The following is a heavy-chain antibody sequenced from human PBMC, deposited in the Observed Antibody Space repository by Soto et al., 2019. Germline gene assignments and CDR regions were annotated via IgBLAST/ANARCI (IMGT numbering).Heavy chain of an antibody. CDR2: IGGSGDNT. CDR3: ATGGTAAYYYGMDG. V-gene: IGHV3-23*01. CDR1: GFTFNSYG. J-gene: IGHJ6*02. D-gene: IGHD1-1*01. Sequence: EVQVLESGGGVVQPGGSLRLSCAASGFTFNSYGMSWVRQAPGKGLEWVSAIGGSGDNTYYADSVKGRFTISRDNSKNTLYLQMNSLRADDTAVYYCATGGTAAYYYGMDGWCQGTPVTVSS.